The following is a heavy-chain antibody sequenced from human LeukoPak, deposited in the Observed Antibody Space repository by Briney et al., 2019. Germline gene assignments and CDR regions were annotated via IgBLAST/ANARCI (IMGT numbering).Heavy chain of an antibody. V-gene: IGHV4-59*01. J-gene: IGHJ5*02. D-gene: IGHD1-26*01. CDR2: ISYTVST. CDR1: GGSISNYY. CDR3: ARTIKSGNYYWFDP. Sequence: SETLSLTCTVSGGSISNYYWSWIRQPPGEGLEWIGFISYTVSTNYNPSLKSRVTVSVDPSKNQFSLQVTSVTAADTAVYYCARTIKSGNYYWFDPWGQGTLVSVSS.